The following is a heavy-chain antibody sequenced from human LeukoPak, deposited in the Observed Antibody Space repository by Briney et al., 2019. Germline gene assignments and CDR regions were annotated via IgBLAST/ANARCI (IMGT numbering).Heavy chain of an antibody. CDR3: ARVRSPRYFDY. J-gene: IGHJ4*02. V-gene: IGHV3-23*01. CDR2: ISGSGGST. Sequence: GGSLRLSCAASGFTFSSYAMSWVRQAPGKGLEWVSAISGSGGSTYYADSVKGRFTISRDNAKNSLYLQMNSLRAEDTAVYYCARVRSPRYFDYWGQGTLVTVSS. CDR1: GFTFSSYA.